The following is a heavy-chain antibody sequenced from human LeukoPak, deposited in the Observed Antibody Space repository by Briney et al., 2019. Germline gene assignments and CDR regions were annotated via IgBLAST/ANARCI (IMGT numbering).Heavy chain of an antibody. J-gene: IGHJ5*01. CDR1: GFAFSVYA. V-gene: IGHV3-23*01. D-gene: IGHD6-19*01. CDR3: AKPISGGLAVTADWFHP. Sequence: GGSLRLTCTASGFAFSVYAMSWLRQPPGKGLEWVSTINANSGTTSYAASVRGRFTISRDNSKNTLYLQLNTLRADDTATYYCAKPISGGLAVTADWFHPWGQGTLVVVSS. CDR2: INANSGTT.